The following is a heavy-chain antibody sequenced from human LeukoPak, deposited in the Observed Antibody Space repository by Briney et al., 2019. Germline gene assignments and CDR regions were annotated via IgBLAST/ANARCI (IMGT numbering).Heavy chain of an antibody. CDR1: GFTFDDYG. J-gene: IGHJ4*02. D-gene: IGHD3-10*01. V-gene: IGHV3-20*04. Sequence: GGSLRLSCAASGFTFDDYGMSWVRQAPGKGLEWVSGINWNGGSTGYADSVKGRFTISRDNAKNSLYLQMNSLRAEDTVLYYCARETSVGRSGSYYFDYWGQGTLVTVSS. CDR3: ARETSVGRSGSYYFDY. CDR2: INWNGGST.